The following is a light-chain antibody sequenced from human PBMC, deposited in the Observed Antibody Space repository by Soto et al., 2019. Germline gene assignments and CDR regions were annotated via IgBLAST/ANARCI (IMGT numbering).Light chain of an antibody. Sequence: EIVLTQSPATLSVSPWGRATLSCRASQSVSSNLAWYQQKPGQAPRLLIYGASTRATGIPARFSGSGSGTEFTLTISSLQSEDFAVYYCQQYKTFGQGTKVDIK. J-gene: IGKJ1*01. CDR1: QSVSSN. V-gene: IGKV3-15*01. CDR2: GAS. CDR3: QQYKT.